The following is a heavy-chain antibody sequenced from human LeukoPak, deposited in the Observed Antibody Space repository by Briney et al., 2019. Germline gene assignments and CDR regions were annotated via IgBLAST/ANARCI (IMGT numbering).Heavy chain of an antibody. CDR2: IYTSGST. J-gene: IGHJ6*03. D-gene: IGHD4-11*01. Sequence: SQTLSLTCTVSGGSISSGSYYWSWIRQPAGKGLEWIGRIYTSGSTNYNPSLKSRVTISVDTSKNQFSLKLSSVTAADTAVYYCASSLYSRAYYYYYMDVWGKGTTVTVSS. CDR3: ASSLYSRAYYYYYMDV. V-gene: IGHV4-61*02. CDR1: GGSISSGSYY.